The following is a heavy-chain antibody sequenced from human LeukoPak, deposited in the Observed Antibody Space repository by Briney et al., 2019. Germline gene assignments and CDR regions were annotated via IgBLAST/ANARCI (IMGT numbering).Heavy chain of an antibody. CDR2: TYWESSST. V-gene: IGHV3-20*04. CDR1: GFRFDDYG. Sequence: GGPLRLSCAASGFRFDDYGICWLHHVAGKGRGGVSGTYWESSSTGYADSVKGRFTISIDNVKNFLYLQMNSLRVEDTALYFCGRVYCSTTSCYDYYDYYMDVWGKGTTVTVSS. D-gene: IGHD2-2*01. CDR3: GRVYCSTTSCYDYYDYYMDV. J-gene: IGHJ6*03.